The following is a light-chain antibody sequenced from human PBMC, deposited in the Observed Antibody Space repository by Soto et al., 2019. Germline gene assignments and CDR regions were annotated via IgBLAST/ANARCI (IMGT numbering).Light chain of an antibody. Sequence: QSALTQPPSASGSRGRSVTISCTGTNTEIGGHKYVSWYQHHPGKAPKLLIYEVSERPSGVPDRFSGSKSANAASLTVSGLQADDEAMYYCSSYTSSSTLVFGGGTNLTVL. CDR1: NTEIGGHKY. V-gene: IGLV2-8*01. CDR2: EVS. J-gene: IGLJ3*02. CDR3: SSYTSSSTLV.